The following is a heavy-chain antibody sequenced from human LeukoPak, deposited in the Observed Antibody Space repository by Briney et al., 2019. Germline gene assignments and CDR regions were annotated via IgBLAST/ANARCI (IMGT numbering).Heavy chain of an antibody. Sequence: SETLSLTCTVSGGSISSYYWSWIRQPAGKGLEWIGRIYTSGSTNYNPSLKSRVTMSVDTSKNQFSLKLSSVTAADTAVYYCAREGLRGSSWYLLFDYWGQGTLVTVSS. CDR2: IYTSGST. V-gene: IGHV4-4*07. CDR3: AREGLRGSSWYLLFDY. J-gene: IGHJ4*02. CDR1: GGSISSYY. D-gene: IGHD6-13*01.